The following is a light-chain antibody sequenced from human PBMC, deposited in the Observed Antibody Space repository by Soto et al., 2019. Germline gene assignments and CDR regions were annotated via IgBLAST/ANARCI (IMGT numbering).Light chain of an antibody. Sequence: EIVLTQSPGTLSLSPGERATISCRASQSVGSSYLAWYQQKPGQAPRLLIYAASSRATGVPERFSGSGSGTDFTLTISRLEPEDFAVYYCQQYGISPPNTFVPGTRTELK. CDR3: QQYGISPPNT. CDR1: QSVGSSY. V-gene: IGKV3-20*01. J-gene: IGKJ5*01. CDR2: AAS.